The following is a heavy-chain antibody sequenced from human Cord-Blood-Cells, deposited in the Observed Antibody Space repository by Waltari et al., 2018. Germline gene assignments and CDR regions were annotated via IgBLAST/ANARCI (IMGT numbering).Heavy chain of an antibody. D-gene: IGHD3-22*01. V-gene: IGHV5-51*01. Sequence: EEQLVLSGAEVKKPGESLKISCKGSGYSFTSYWIGWVRQMPGKGLEWLGIIYPGDSVTRYSPSFQGQVTISADKSICAACLQWSGLKAAYTAMCYCARHRYYYDSSVYCDYWGQGTLVSVSS. CDR2: IYPGDSVT. J-gene: IGHJ4*02. CDR3: ARHRYYYDSSVYCDY. CDR1: GYSFTSYW.